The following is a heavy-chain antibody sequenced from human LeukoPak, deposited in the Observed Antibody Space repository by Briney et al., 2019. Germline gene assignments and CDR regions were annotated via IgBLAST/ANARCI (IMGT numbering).Heavy chain of an antibody. CDR1: GFTFSNAW. D-gene: IGHD2-15*01. J-gene: IGHJ4*02. CDR2: IKSKTDGGTT. CDR3: ARDRGYCGGDGCYSTYFDY. Sequence: GGSLRLSCAASGFTFSNAWLNWVRQAPGKGLEWVGHIKSKTDGGTTDYAAPVKGRFTISRDDSKNTLFLQMSSLRDEDTAVYFCARDRGYCGGDGCYSTYFDYWGQGTPVTVSS. V-gene: IGHV3-15*01.